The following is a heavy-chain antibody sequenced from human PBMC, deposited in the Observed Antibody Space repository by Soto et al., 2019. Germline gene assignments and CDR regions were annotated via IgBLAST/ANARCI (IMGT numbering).Heavy chain of an antibody. Sequence: EVQLVESGGGVVRPGGSLRLSCAASGFTFDDYAMSWVRQAPGKGLEWVAGLNWKCGSTTYADSLKGRFTISRDNTKNSLHLQINSLRAEDTALYFFAGCSSTSCYIMASLDYWGQGTLVTVSS. CDR2: LNWKCGST. D-gene: IGHD2-2*02. CDR3: AGCSSTSCYIMASLDY. CDR1: GFTFDDYA. V-gene: IGHV3-20*04. J-gene: IGHJ4*02.